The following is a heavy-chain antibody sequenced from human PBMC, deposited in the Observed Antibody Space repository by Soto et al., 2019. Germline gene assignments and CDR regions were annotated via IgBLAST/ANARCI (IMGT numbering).Heavy chain of an antibody. D-gene: IGHD2-21*01. CDR3: ARSLWSPYFYYGLDV. J-gene: IGHJ6*02. CDR1: GFALSRYW. CDR2: INSGGNIT. V-gene: IGHV3-74*01. Sequence: GGSLRLSCTASGFALSRYWMYWVRQAPGKGLVWVSHINSGGNITPYPDSVRGRFTISRDNSKNTLYLDMHSLTTDDTAVYFCARSLWSPYFYYGLDVWGQGTTVTVSS.